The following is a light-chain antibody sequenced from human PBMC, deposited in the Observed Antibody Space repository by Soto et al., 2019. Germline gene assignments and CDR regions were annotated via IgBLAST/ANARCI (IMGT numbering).Light chain of an antibody. Sequence: EIVLTQSPATLSLSPGERATLSCGASQSINSNYLAWYQQKPDLAPRLVIYDTSRRAPGIPDRLTGSGSGTDFTLTISRLEPEDSAIYYCQQYGRSPTFGQGTRLEIK. CDR1: QSINSNY. J-gene: IGKJ5*01. CDR3: QQYGRSPT. V-gene: IGKV3D-20*01. CDR2: DTS.